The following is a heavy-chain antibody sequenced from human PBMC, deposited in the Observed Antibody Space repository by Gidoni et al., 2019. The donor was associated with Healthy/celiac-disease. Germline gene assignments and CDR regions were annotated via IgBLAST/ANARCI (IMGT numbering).Heavy chain of an antibody. CDR2: IYYSGST. CDR1: GCSISSSSYY. V-gene: IGHV4-39*01. Sequence: QLQLQESAPGLVTPSATLSLTCTVSGCSISSSSYYWGWLRQPPGKGLEWIGSIYYSGSTYYNPSMKSRDTISVDTSKNQFSLKLSSVTAADTAVYYCARSRLGGFDYWGQGTLVTVSS. CDR3: ARSRLGGFDY. D-gene: IGHD3-16*01. J-gene: IGHJ4*02.